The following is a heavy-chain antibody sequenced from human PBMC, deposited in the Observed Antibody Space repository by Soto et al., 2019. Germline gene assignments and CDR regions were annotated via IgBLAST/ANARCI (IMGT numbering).Heavy chain of an antibody. J-gene: IGHJ4*02. V-gene: IGHV1-69*13. CDR3: ARDGAAGLFDF. Sequence: ASVQACWKASRGAFGSYAKSGVRKAPGQGLEWMGGIIPIFGTANYAQKFQGRVTITADESTSTAYMELSSLRSEDTAVYYCARDGAAGLFDFWGQGTLVTVSS. D-gene: IGHD6-13*01. CDR1: RGAFGSYA. CDR2: IIPIFGTA.